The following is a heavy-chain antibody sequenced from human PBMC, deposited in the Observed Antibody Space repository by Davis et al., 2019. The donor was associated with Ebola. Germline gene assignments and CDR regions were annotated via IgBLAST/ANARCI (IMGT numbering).Heavy chain of an antibody. CDR1: GFTFSSYG. D-gene: IGHD3-22*01. J-gene: IGHJ4*02. V-gene: IGHV3-30*18. Sequence: PGGSLRLSCAASGFTFSSYGMHWVRQAPGKGLEWVAVISYDGSNKYYADSVKGRFTISRDNSKNTLYLQMNSLRAEDTAIYYCAKSGKNYDSSGYYWFDYWGQGTLLTVSS. CDR3: AKSGKNYDSSGYYWFDY. CDR2: ISYDGSNK.